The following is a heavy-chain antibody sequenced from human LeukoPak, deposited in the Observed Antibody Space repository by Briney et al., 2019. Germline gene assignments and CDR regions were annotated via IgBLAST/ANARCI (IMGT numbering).Heavy chain of an antibody. V-gene: IGHV1-69*13. CDR3: ARGGYYYGSGSYPRFDP. J-gene: IGHJ5*02. Sequence: SVKVSCKASGGTFSNYAISWVRQAPAQGLAWMGGIIPIFGTSNYAQKFQGRVTITADESTSTAYMELSSLRSEDTAGYYCARGGYYYGSGSYPRFDPWGQGTLVTVSS. D-gene: IGHD3-10*01. CDR1: GGTFSNYA. CDR2: IIPIFGTS.